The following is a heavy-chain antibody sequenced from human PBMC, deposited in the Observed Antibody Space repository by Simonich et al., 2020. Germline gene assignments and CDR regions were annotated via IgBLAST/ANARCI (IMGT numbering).Heavy chain of an antibody. D-gene: IGHD2-15*01. J-gene: IGHJ4*02. CDR1: GGSISSYS. Sequence: QVQLQESGPGLVKPSETLSLTCTVSGGSISSYSWSWIRQPPGNGLEWIGYIYYSRSTYYNPSLKSRVTISVDTSKNQFSLKLSSVTAADTAVYYCARGGLYFDYWGQGTLVTVSS. CDR2: IYYSRST. V-gene: IGHV4-59*01. CDR3: ARGGLYFDY.